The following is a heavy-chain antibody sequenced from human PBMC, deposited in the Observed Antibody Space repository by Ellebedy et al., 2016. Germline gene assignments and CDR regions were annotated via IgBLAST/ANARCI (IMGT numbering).Heavy chain of an antibody. Sequence: GESLKISXTASHFPFNTYYMSWVRQAPGKGLEWVANINHHGSEKYYVDSVKGRFTISRDNAKNSLYLQMDSLRAEDTAVYYCARGVGGTSLNWFDPWGQGTLVTVSS. J-gene: IGHJ5*02. V-gene: IGHV3-7*01. D-gene: IGHD3-16*01. CDR1: HFPFNTYY. CDR3: ARGVGGTSLNWFDP. CDR2: INHHGSEK.